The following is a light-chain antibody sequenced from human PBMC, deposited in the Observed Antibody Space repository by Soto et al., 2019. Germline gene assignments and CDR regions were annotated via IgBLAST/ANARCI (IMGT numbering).Light chain of an antibody. CDR3: SSYAGSNNYV. Sequence: ALTQPPSASGSPGQSVTISCTGTSSDVCGYNYVSWYQQDPGKAPKVMIYEVSKRPSGVPDRFSGSKSGNTASLTVSGLQAEDEADYYCSSYAGSNNYVFGTGTKVTVL. J-gene: IGLJ1*01. CDR1: SSDVCGYNY. V-gene: IGLV2-8*01. CDR2: EVS.